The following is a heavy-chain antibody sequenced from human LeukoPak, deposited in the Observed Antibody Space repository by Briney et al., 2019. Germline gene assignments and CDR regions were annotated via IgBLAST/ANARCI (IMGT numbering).Heavy chain of an antibody. CDR1: AGSFSGYY. CDR3: AGTSVDCTNGVCGEIDY. CDR2: INHSGST. D-gene: IGHD2-8*01. V-gene: IGHV4-34*01. J-gene: IGHJ4*02. Sequence: PSETLSLTCAVDAGSFSGYYWSWIRQPPGKGLEWIGEINHSGSTNYNPSLKSRVTLSVGTSKNQFSLQLSSVTAADTAVYYCAGTSVDCTNGVCGEIDYWGQGTLVTVSS.